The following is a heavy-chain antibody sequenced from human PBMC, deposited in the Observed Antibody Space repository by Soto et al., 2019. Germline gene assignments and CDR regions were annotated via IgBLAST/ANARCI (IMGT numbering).Heavy chain of an antibody. V-gene: IGHV3-30-3*01. CDR2: ISYDGSNK. CDR3: ARGEVGATTAFDI. Sequence: GGSLRLSCAASGFTFSSYAMHWVRQAPGKGLEWVAVISYDGSNKYYADSVKGRFTISRDNSKNTLYLQMNSLRAEDTAVYYCARGEVGATTAFDIWGQGTMVTVSS. J-gene: IGHJ3*02. D-gene: IGHD1-26*01. CDR1: GFTFSSYA.